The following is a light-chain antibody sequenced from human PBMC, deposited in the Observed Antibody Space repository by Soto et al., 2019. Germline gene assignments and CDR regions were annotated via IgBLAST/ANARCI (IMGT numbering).Light chain of an antibody. V-gene: IGKV1-12*01. CDR3: QQANSIPIT. CDR2: ASS. CDR1: QAIHSW. Sequence: DIQMTQSPSSVSASVGDRVTITCRASQAIHSWLAWYQQKAGEAPRLLIYASSNLQSGVPSRFSGSGSGTDFTLTISSLQPEDFATYYCQQANSIPITFGPGTKLDI. J-gene: IGKJ3*01.